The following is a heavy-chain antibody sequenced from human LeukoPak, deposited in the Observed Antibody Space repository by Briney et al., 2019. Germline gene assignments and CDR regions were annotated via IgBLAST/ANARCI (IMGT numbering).Heavy chain of an antibody. CDR1: GFTFTSYG. V-gene: IGHV1-18*01. D-gene: IGHD6-19*01. CDR2: ISAYNGNT. Sequence: ASVKVSCKASGFTFTSYGISWVRQAPGQGLEWMGWISAYNGNTNYAQKLQGRVTMTTDTSTGTAYMELRSLRSDDTAVYYCARDVNHSSGWYLDYYYGMDVWGQGTTVTVPS. J-gene: IGHJ6*02. CDR3: ARDVNHSSGWYLDYYYGMDV.